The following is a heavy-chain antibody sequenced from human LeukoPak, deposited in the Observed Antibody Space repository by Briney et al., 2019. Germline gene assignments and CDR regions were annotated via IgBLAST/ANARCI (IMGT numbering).Heavy chain of an antibody. Sequence: SETLSLTCAVSVGSISSGSYYWSWIRQPAGKGLEWIGRIYTSGSTNYNPSLKSRVTISVDTSKNQFSLKLSSVTAADTAVYYCAREYSSGWYALDPWGQGTLVTVSS. V-gene: IGHV4-61*02. CDR2: IYTSGST. J-gene: IGHJ5*02. D-gene: IGHD6-19*01. CDR3: AREYSSGWYALDP. CDR1: VGSISSGSYY.